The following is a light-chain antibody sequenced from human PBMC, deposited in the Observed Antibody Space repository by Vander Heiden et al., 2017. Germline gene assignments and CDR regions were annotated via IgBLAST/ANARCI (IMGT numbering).Light chain of an antibody. CDR3: VAWEDSVSGHVV. CDR2: KNN. J-gene: IGLJ2*01. CDR1: SSNIGSNY. V-gene: IGLV1-47*01. Sequence: QSVLTQPPSASGTPGQSVTISCSGSSSNIGSNYVYWYQQFPETAPKLLIFKNNQRPSGVPDRFSGSKSGTSASLAISGLRSEDEADYYCVAWEDSVSGHVVFGGGTKLTVL.